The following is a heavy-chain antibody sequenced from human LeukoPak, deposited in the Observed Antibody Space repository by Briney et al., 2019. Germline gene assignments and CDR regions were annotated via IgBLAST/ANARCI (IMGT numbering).Heavy chain of an antibody. J-gene: IGHJ4*02. D-gene: IGHD2-2*01. Sequence: PGGSLRLSCAASGFTLSSDSMNWVRQAPGKGLEWVSSISSSSNYIYYADSVKGRFTISRDNAKNSLYLQMNSLRAEDTAVYHCARDVFCSSTSCPVDYWGQGTLVTVSS. CDR1: GFTLSSDS. CDR3: ARDVFCSSTSCPVDY. CDR2: ISSSSNYI. V-gene: IGHV3-21*01.